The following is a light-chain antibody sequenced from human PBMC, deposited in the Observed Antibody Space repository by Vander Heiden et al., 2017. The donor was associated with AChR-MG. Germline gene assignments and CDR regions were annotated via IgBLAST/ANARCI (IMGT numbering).Light chain of an antibody. Sequence: SYVLTQPPSVSVAPGQTARITCGGNNIGSKSVHWYQQRPGQAPVLIVYDDSDRPSGIPERFSASNSGNTATLTISRVEAGDEADYYCQVWDSRTDHPIWVFGGGTKVTVL. CDR3: QVWDSRTDHPIWV. CDR2: DDS. J-gene: IGLJ3*02. V-gene: IGLV3-21*02. CDR1: NIGSKS.